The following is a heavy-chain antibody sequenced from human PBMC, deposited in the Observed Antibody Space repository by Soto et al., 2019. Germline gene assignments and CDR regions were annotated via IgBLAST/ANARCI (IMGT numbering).Heavy chain of an antibody. CDR2: ISNDGNRQ. Sequence: PXGSLRLSCVASGFSFSSQAMPWVRQAPGKGLEWVAAISNDGNRQLYADSVKDRFTISRDNSRNTLDLQMNNLRTQDTGVYFCARDIYSYGSVGTPDIWGQGTMVTVSS. V-gene: IGHV3-30-3*01. CDR3: ARDIYSYGSVGTPDI. D-gene: IGHD5-18*01. CDR1: GFSFSSQA. J-gene: IGHJ3*02.